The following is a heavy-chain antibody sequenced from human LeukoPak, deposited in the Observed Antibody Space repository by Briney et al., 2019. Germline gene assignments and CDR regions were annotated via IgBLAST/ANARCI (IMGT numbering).Heavy chain of an antibody. D-gene: IGHD3-10*01. CDR3: ARLKLYYYGSGAYSGAISEYFQH. V-gene: IGHV1-24*01. CDR2: FDPEDGVT. J-gene: IGHJ1*01. Sequence: ASVKVSCKVSGYTLTELSMHWVRQAPGKGLEWMGGFDPEDGVTIYAQKFQGRVTMTEDTSTDTAYMELSSLRSEDTAVYYCARLKLYYYGSGAYSGAISEYFQHWGQGTLVTVSS. CDR1: GYTLTELS.